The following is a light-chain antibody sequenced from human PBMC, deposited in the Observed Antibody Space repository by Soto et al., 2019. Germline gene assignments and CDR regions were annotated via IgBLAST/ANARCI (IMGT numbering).Light chain of an antibody. Sequence: EIVMTQSPATLSVSPGERVTLSCRASQSVSDNLAWYQQKPGQAPRLLIYGASTRATTIPARFSGSGSGTEFTLTISSLQSEDFAVYYCQQYTNRPPWTFGQGTRVDFK. CDR3: QQYTNRPPWT. CDR2: GAS. CDR1: QSVSDN. J-gene: IGKJ1*01. V-gene: IGKV3-15*01.